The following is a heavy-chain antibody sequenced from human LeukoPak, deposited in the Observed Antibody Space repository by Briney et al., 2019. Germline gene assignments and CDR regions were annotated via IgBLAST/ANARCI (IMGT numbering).Heavy chain of an antibody. Sequence: GRSLRLSCAASGFTFSSYGMHWVRQAPGKGLEWVAVIWYDGSNKYYADSVKGRFTISRDNSKNTLYLQMNSLRAEDTAVYYCARADSPLDTAMVDYWGQGTLDTVSS. D-gene: IGHD5-18*01. J-gene: IGHJ4*02. CDR3: ARADSPLDTAMVDY. CDR1: GFTFSSYG. CDR2: IWYDGSNK. V-gene: IGHV3-33*01.